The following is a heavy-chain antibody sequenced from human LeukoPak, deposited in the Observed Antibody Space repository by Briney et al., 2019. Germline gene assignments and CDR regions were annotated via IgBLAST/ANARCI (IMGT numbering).Heavy chain of an antibody. CDR3: ARGEYYDFWSGYYKGGRASMDV. CDR2: IGTAGDT. V-gene: IGHV3-13*01. D-gene: IGHD3-3*01. CDR1: GFTFSSYD. J-gene: IGHJ6*03. Sequence: GGSLRLSCAASGFTFSSYDMHWVRQATGKGLEWVSAIGTAGDTYYPGSVKGRFTISRENAKNSLYLQMNSLRAGDTAVYYCARGEYYDFWSGYYKGGRASMDVWGKGTTVTVSS.